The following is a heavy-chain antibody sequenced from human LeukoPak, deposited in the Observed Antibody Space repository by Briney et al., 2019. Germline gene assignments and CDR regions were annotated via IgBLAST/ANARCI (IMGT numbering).Heavy chain of an antibody. Sequence: GGSLRLSSAASGFIFSSYAMSWARQAPGKGLEWVSGISGSGGTNTYYADSVKGRFTISRDSSKNVLYLQMNSLRAEDTAVYYCAKRLIDSCGGSSCYSVDYWGQGTLVTVSS. CDR1: GFIFSSYA. V-gene: IGHV3-23*01. CDR2: ISGSGGTNT. J-gene: IGHJ4*02. CDR3: AKRLIDSCGGSSCYSVDY. D-gene: IGHD2-15*01.